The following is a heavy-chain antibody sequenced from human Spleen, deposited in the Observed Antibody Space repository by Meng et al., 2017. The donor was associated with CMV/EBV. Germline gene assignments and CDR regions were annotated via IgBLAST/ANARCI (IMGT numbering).Heavy chain of an antibody. D-gene: IGHD2-15*01. CDR2: INPDGSEK. CDR3: VAPSGGSWGY. J-gene: IGHJ4*02. V-gene: IGHV3-7*01. Sequence: SWIRQPPGKGLEWVANINPDGSEKLYVDSVKGRFTIFRDNAKDAFYLQMDSLRADDTAVYYCVAPSGGSWGYWGRGTLVTVSS.